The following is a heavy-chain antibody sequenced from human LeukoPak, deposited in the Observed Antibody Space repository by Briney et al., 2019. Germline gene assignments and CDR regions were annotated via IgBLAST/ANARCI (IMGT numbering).Heavy chain of an antibody. J-gene: IGHJ4*02. V-gene: IGHV3-30*01. CDR2: ISYDGGNK. D-gene: IGHD6-13*01. CDR1: GLTFSSYA. CDR3: ARGGGAAADY. Sequence: GGSLRLSCAASGLTFSSYAMHWVRQAPGKGLEWVAVISYDGGNKYYADSVKGRFTISRDNSKNTLYLQMNSLRAEDTAVYYCARGGGAAADYWGQGTLVTVSS.